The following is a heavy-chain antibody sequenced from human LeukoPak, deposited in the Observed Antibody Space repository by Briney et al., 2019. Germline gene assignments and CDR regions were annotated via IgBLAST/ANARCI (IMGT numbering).Heavy chain of an antibody. Sequence: WASVKVSCKASGYTFTGYYMHWVRQAPGQGLEWMGWINPNSGGTNYAQKFQGRVTMTTDTSTSTAYMELRSLRSDDTAVYYCARGNDYGDYFDYWGQGTLVTVSS. J-gene: IGHJ4*02. CDR1: GYTFTGYY. V-gene: IGHV1-2*02. CDR2: INPNSGGT. CDR3: ARGNDYGDYFDY. D-gene: IGHD4-17*01.